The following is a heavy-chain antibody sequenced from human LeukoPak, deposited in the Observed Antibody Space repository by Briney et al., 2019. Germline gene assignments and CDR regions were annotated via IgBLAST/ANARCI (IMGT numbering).Heavy chain of an antibody. CDR3: ARAQYASGSLFDY. V-gene: IGHV4-59*11. Sequence: KSSETLSLTCTVSGGSISTHYWSWIWQPPGKGLEWIGYIYYTGSTNYNPSLKSRVTMAIDTSKNQFSLELTFVSAADTAVYYCARAQYASGSLFDYWGQGTLATVSS. D-gene: IGHD3-10*01. CDR2: IYYTGST. J-gene: IGHJ4*02. CDR1: GGSISTHY.